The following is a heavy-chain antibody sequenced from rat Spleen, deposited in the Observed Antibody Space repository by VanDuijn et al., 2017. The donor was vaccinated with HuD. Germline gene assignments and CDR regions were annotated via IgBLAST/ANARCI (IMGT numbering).Heavy chain of an antibody. D-gene: IGHD4-3*01. CDR3: ARGTDSGYVMDA. V-gene: IGHV3-3*01. CDR1: GYSITSSYR. CDR2: INSAGST. J-gene: IGHJ4*01. Sequence: EVQLQESGPGLVKPSQSLSLTCSVTGYSITSSYRWNWIRKFPGNKLEWMGYINSAGSTNYNPSLKSRISITRDTSKNQFFLQVNSVTTEDTATYYCARGTDSGYVMDAWGQGASVTVSS.